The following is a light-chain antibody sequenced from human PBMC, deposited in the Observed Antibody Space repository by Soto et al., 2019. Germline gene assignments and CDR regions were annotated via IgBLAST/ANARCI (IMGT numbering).Light chain of an antibody. V-gene: IGKV3-15*01. CDR2: GAS. CDR1: QSVNSN. CDR3: QQYNNWWT. J-gene: IGKJ1*01. Sequence: EILMTQSPASLSVSPGEGATLSCRASQSVNSNLAWYQQKPGQAPRLFIYGASIRATGIPARFSGSGSGTEFTLTISSLQSEDFAVYYCQQYNNWWTFGQGTKVEIK.